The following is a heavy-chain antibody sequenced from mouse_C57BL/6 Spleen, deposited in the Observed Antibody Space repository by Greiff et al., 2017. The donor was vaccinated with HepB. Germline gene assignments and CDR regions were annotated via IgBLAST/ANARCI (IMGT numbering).Heavy chain of an antibody. CDR1: GYTFTDYY. J-gene: IGHJ1*03. Sequence: VQLQQSGAELVRPGASVKLSCKASGYTFTDYYINWVKQSPGQGLEWIARIYPGSGNTYYNEKFKGKATLTAEKSSSTAYMQLSSLTSEDSAVYFCARSSHYYGSSYWYFDVWGTGTTVTVSS. V-gene: IGHV1-76*01. D-gene: IGHD1-1*01. CDR3: ARSSHYYGSSYWYFDV. CDR2: IYPGSGNT.